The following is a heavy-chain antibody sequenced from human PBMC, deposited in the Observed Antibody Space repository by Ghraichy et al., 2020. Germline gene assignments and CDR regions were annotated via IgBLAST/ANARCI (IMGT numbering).Heavy chain of an antibody. J-gene: IGHJ3*02. D-gene: IGHD5/OR15-5a*01. Sequence: SETLSLTCSVSGGSINSFYWAWIRQPPGKGLEWIGYVYSSGTTNYNPSLESRLTISVDKSKNQFSLSLRSVTAADTAVYYCARYRNVDTVSTRNPFDIWGQGTMVTVSS. CDR2: VYSSGTT. CDR3: ARYRNVDTVSTRNPFDI. V-gene: IGHV4-59*01. CDR1: GGSINSFY.